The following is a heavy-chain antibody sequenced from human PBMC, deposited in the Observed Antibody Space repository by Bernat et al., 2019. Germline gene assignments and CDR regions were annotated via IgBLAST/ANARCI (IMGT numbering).Heavy chain of an antibody. CDR1: GFSLSNARMG. Sequence: QVTLKESGPVLVKPTETLTLTCTVSGFSLSNARMGVSWIRQPPGKPLEWLAHIFSNDEKSYSTSLKSRLTISKDTSKSQVVLTMTNMDPVDTATYYCARHYYYDSSGYYDAFDIWGQGTMVTVSS. J-gene: IGHJ3*02. CDR2: IFSNDEK. CDR3: ARHYYYDSSGYYDAFDI. V-gene: IGHV2-26*01. D-gene: IGHD3-22*01.